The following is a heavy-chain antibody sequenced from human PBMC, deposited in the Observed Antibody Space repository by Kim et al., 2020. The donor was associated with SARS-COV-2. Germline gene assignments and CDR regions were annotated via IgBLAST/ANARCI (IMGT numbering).Heavy chain of an antibody. V-gene: IGHV4-59*01. CDR3: ARGAPGGSGWYHY. J-gene: IGHJ4*02. D-gene: IGHD6-19*01. CDR1: GGSISSYY. CDR2: IYYSGST. Sequence: SETLSLTCTVSGGSISSYYWSWIRQPPGKGLEWIGYIYYSGSTNYNPSLKSRVTISVDTSKNQFSLKLSSVTAADTAVYYCARGAPGGSGWYHYWGQGTLVTVSS.